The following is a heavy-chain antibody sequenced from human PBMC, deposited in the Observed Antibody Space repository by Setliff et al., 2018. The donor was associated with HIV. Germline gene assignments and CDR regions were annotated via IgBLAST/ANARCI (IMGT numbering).Heavy chain of an antibody. V-gene: IGHV3-48*01. CDR3: ARGYSSSWYSADWYFDL. CDR2: ISSSSSTI. D-gene: IGHD6-13*01. CDR1: RFIFSSYS. Sequence: PGGSLRLSCAASRFIFSSYSMNWVRQDPGKGLEWVSYISSSSSTIYYADSVKGRFTISRDNAKNSLYLQMNSLRAEDTAVYYCARGYSSSWYSADWYFDLWGRGTLVTVSS. J-gene: IGHJ2*01.